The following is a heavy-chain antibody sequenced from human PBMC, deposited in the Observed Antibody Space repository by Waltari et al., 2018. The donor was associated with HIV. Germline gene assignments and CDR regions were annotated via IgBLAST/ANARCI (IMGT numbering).Heavy chain of an antibody. Sequence: EVQLVESGGGLVQPGGCLGLHWAASGFPCSHCCINGVRQAPGKGLEWVANIKRDGSAQYYVDSVRGRFTISRDNAKNSVYLEMNGLRAEDTAVFYCGRARDSYGNYGVDVWGQGTTVIVSS. J-gene: IGHJ6*02. CDR3: GRARDSYGNYGVDV. D-gene: IGHD5-18*01. CDR2: IKRDGSAQ. CDR1: GFPCSHCC. V-gene: IGHV3-7*01.